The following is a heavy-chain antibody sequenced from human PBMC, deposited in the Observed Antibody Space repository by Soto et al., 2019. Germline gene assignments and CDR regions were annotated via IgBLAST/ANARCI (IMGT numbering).Heavy chain of an antibody. V-gene: IGHV4-39*01. CDR2: IYYSGST. CDR1: GGSISSSSYY. J-gene: IGHJ4*02. Sequence: QLQLQESGPGLVKPSETLSLTCTVSGGSISSSSYYWGWIRQPPGKGLEWIGSIYYSGSTYYNPSLTMRVTISVDTSKNQFSLTLSSVPAADTAVYYCARLVYDSSGYRPGWGQGTLVTVSS. D-gene: IGHD3-22*01. CDR3: ARLVYDSSGYRPG.